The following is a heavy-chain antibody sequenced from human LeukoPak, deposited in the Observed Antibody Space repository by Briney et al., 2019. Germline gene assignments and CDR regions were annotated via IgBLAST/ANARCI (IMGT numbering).Heavy chain of an antibody. CDR2: ISSNGGST. CDR3: VAPSPLAGGCYFYY. CDR1: GFTFSSFD. D-gene: IGHD6-19*01. J-gene: IGHJ4*02. Sequence: GGSLRLLCSSGGFTFSSFDMQWVRQAPGKGLEYVSAISSNGGSTYYADSVKGRFTISRDNSKNTLYLQMSSLRAEDTAVYYCVAPSPLAGGCYFYYWGQGTLVTVSS. V-gene: IGHV3-64D*09.